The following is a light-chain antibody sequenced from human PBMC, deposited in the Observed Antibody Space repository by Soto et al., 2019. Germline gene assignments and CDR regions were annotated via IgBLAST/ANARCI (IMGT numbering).Light chain of an antibody. CDR1: QGIGDS. V-gene: IGKV1-16*02. J-gene: IGKJ3*01. Sequence: DIQMTQSPSSLSASIGDRVTITCRASQGIGDSLAWFQQKPGKAPRSLIYAASNLQSGVPSKFSGSASGTDFTLTINSLQPDDFANYYCLQYRAYPFTFGPGTKIDIK. CDR2: AAS. CDR3: LQYRAYPFT.